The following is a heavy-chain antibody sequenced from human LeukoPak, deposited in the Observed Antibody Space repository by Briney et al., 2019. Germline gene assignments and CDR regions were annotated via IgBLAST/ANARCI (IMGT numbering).Heavy chain of an antibody. D-gene: IGHD4-17*01. CDR1: GGSISSYY. CDR2: IYYSGST. Sequence: SETLSLTCTVSGGSISSYYWSWIRQPPGKGLEWIGYIYYSGSTNYSPSLKSRVTISVDTSKNQFSLKLSSVTAADTAVYYCARDLYGAFDYWGQGTLVTVSS. CDR3: ARDLYGAFDY. V-gene: IGHV4-59*01. J-gene: IGHJ4*02.